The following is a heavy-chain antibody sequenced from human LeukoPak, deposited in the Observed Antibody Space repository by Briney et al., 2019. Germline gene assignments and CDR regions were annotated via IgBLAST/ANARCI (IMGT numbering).Heavy chain of an antibody. CDR3: ARLASDIVVVPAAV. Sequence: ASVKVSCKASGYTFTGYYMHWVRQAPGQGLEWMGWINPNSGGTNYAQKFQGRATMTRDTSISTAYMELSRLRSDDTAVYYCARLASDIVVVPAAVWGRGTLVTVSS. CDR2: INPNSGGT. D-gene: IGHD2-2*01. CDR1: GYTFTGYY. J-gene: IGHJ4*02. V-gene: IGHV1-2*02.